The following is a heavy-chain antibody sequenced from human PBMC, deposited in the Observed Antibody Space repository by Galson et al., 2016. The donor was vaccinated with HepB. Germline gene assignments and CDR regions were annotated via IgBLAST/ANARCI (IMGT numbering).Heavy chain of an antibody. D-gene: IGHD5-12*01. CDR2: IRYDGSDV. Sequence: SLRLSCAASGFTLSNFGMHWVRQAPGKGLDWVAFIRYDGSDVYYADSVKGRFTISRDNYKNTLDLQMNSLRAEDTAVYYCAREVEYSSSQFDYWGQGTLVTVSS. CDR1: GFTLSNFG. J-gene: IGHJ4*02. CDR3: AREVEYSSSQFDY. V-gene: IGHV3-30*02.